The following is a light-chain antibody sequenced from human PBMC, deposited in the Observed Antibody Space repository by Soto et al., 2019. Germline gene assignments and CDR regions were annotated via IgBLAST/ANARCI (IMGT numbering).Light chain of an antibody. J-gene: IGKJ2*01. Sequence: VLTQSPGTLSLSPGERGTLSCRASQSISSNFVAWYQQKPGQAPRLLIYGASSRATGIPDRFSGSGSGTDFTLTISRLEPEDFAVYYCQQYGSSPLYTFGQGTKLEIK. CDR3: QQYGSSPLYT. CDR2: GAS. V-gene: IGKV3-20*01. CDR1: QSISSNF.